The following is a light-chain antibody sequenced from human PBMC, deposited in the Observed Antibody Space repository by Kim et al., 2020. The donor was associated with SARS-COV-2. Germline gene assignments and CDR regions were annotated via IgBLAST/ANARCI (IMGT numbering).Light chain of an antibody. CDR1: SGHSTDA. Sequence: SVKLTCPLSSGHSTDAIAWHQQQSEKGPRYLMKLNSDGSHTKGDGIPDRFSGSSSGAERYLTISSLQSEDEADYYCQTWGTGIRVFGGGTQLTVL. J-gene: IGLJ3*02. V-gene: IGLV4-69*01. CDR2: LNSDGSH. CDR3: QTWGTGIRV.